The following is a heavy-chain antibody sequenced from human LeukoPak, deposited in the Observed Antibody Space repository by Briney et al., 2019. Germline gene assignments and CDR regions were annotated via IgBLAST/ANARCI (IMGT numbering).Heavy chain of an antibody. CDR1: GYTFTNYW. Sequence: GESLKISCKGSGYTFTNYWIGWVRQMPGKGLEWMGIIYPGDSERKYNPSLQGQVTISADKSISTVYLQWSSLKASDTAIYYCASIEGSTFDYWGQGTLVTVSS. CDR3: ASIEGSTFDY. CDR2: IYPGDSER. V-gene: IGHV5-51*01. J-gene: IGHJ4*02.